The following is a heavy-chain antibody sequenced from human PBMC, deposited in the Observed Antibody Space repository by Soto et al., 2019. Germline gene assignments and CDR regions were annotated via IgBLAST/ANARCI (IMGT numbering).Heavy chain of an antibody. CDR2: ISAYNGNT. CDR1: GYIFPIYG. Sequence: ASVKVSCKSSGYIFPIYGICWVRQAPGQGLEWMGWISAYNGNTNYAQKLQGRVTMTTDTSTTTVYMELSSLRSEDTAVYYCARAQGGYSGSYRFDYWGQGTLVTVSS. D-gene: IGHD1-26*01. CDR3: ARAQGGYSGSYRFDY. V-gene: IGHV1-18*01. J-gene: IGHJ4*02.